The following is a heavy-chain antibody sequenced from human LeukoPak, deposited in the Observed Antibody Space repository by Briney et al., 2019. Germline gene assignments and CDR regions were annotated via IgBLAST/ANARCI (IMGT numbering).Heavy chain of an antibody. CDR2: IYTSGST. Sequence: PSETLSLTCTVSGGSISSYYWSWIRQPAGKGLEWIGRIYTSGSTNYNPSLKSRVTISVDTSKNQFSLKLSSVTAADTAVYYCARGTPRGITMVRGVVPFDYWGQGTLVTVSS. CDR3: ARGTPRGITMVRGVVPFDY. CDR1: GGSISSYY. J-gene: IGHJ4*02. V-gene: IGHV4-4*07. D-gene: IGHD3-10*01.